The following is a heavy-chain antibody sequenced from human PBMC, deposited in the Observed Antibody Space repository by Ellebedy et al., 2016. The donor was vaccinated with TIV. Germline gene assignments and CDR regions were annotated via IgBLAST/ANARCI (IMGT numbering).Heavy chain of an antibody. CDR1: GFTFGDYA. CDR2: IRSKAYGGTT. CDR3: AKDLGMLAARPAGFDY. V-gene: IGHV3-49*03. J-gene: IGHJ4*02. Sequence: GGSLRLXXTASGFTFGDYAMSWFRQAPGKGLEWVGFIRSKAYGGTTEYAASVKGRFTISRDDSKSIAYLQMNSLKTEDTAVYYCAKDLGMLAARPAGFDYWGQGTLVTVSS. D-gene: IGHD6-6*01.